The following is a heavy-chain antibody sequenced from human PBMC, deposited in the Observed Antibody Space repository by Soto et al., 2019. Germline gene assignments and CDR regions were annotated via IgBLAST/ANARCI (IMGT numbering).Heavy chain of an antibody. CDR2: IIPIFGTA. CDR1: GGTFSSYA. D-gene: IGHD2-15*01. V-gene: IGHV1-69*12. CDR3: ATAGVVPATPRYYYGMDV. Sequence: QVQLVQSGAEVKKPGSSVKVSCRASGGTFSSYAISWVRQAPGQGLEWMADIIPIFGTANYAQKFQGRVTITADESTSTAYMELTSLRSEDTAVYYCATAGVVPATPRYYYGMDVWGQGTTVTVSS. J-gene: IGHJ6*02.